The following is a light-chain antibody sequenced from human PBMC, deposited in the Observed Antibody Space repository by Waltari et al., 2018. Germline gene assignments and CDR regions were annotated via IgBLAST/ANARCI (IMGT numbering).Light chain of an antibody. J-gene: IGKJ1*01. Sequence: DIVLTQSPASLSLYPGDRATLSCRASQSVGRTLAWYQQRPGQAPRLLIYDASSRATGIPDRFSGSGSGTDFSLTISRLEPEDFAVYYCQKYGTRPATFGQGTKVEVK. V-gene: IGKV3-20*01. CDR3: QKYGTRPAT. CDR2: DAS. CDR1: QSVGRT.